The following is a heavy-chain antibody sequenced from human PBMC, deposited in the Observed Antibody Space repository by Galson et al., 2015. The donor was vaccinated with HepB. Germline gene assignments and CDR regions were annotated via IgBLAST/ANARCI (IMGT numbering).Heavy chain of an antibody. Sequence: SETLSLTCTVSGGSISSSYWSWIRQPPGKGLEWIGYIYYSGSTNYNPSLKSRVTISVDTSKNQFSLKLSSVTAADTAVYYCARLDRHCSGGSCYSGAVDYWGQGTLVTVSS. J-gene: IGHJ4*02. V-gene: IGHV4-59*01. CDR1: GGSISSSY. CDR2: IYYSGST. CDR3: ARLDRHCSGGSCYSGAVDY. D-gene: IGHD2-15*01.